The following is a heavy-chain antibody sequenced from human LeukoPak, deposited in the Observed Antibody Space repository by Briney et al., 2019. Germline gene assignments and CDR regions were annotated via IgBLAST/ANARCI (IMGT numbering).Heavy chain of an antibody. CDR2: IYSDNT. D-gene: IGHD6-19*01. CDR3: TTSRRGGSSGLYGGMVY. V-gene: IGHV3-53*01. J-gene: IGHJ4*02. CDR1: GLTFSSYA. Sequence: PGGSLRLSCAASGLTFSSYAMHWVRQAPGRGLEWVSFIYSDNTHYSDSVKGRFTISRDNSKNTLYLQMNSLRAEDTAVYYCTTSRRGGSSGLYGGMVYWGQGTLVTVSS.